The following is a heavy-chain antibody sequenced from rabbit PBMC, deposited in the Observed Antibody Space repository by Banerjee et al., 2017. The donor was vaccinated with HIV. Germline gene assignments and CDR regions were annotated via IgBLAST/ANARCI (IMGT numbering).Heavy chain of an antibody. V-gene: IGHV1S45*01. CDR2: IYAGSSGNT. CDR3: ARSGYGGYGYGLNL. Sequence: QEQLEESGGDLVKPEGSLTLTCTASGFSFSSSYYMCWVRQAPGKGLEWIACIYAGSSGNTYYASWAKGRFTISKTSSTTVTLQMTSLTTADTATYFCARSGYGGYGYGLNLWGQGTLVTVS. J-gene: IGHJ4*01. CDR1: GFSFSSSYY. D-gene: IGHD6-1*01.